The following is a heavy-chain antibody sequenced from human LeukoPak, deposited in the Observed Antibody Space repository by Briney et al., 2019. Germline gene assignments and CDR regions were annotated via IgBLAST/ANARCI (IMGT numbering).Heavy chain of an antibody. J-gene: IGHJ4*02. CDR1: GGSFSGYY. CDR2: INHSGST. CDR3: ARDSPYSSGWYVWD. D-gene: IGHD6-19*01. V-gene: IGHV4-34*01. Sequence: SETLSLTCAVYGGSFSGYYWSWIRQPPGKGLEWIGEINHSGSTNYNPSLKSRVTISVDTSKNQFSLKLSSVTAADTAVYYCARDSPYSSGWYVWDWGQGTLVTVSS.